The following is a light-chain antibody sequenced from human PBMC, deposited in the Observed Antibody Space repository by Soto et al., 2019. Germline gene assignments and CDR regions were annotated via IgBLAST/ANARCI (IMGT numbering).Light chain of an antibody. V-gene: IGLV3-21*02. CDR3: QVWDRSSDHVV. CDR2: DDS. CDR1: NIGSKS. Sequence: SYELTQPPSVSVAPGQTASITCGEKNIGSKSVHWYQQKPGQAPVLVVYDDSDRPSGIPERFSGSNSGNTATLTISRVEAGDEADYYCQVWDRSSDHVVFGGGTKLTVL. J-gene: IGLJ2*01.